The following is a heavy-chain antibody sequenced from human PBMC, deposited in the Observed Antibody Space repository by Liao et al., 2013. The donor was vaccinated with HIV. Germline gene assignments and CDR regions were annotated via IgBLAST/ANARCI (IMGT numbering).Heavy chain of an antibody. D-gene: IGHD3-3*01. Sequence: QVQLQQWGAGLLKPSETLSLTCAVYGGSFSGYYWSWIRQPPGKGLEWIGSIYYSGSTYYNPSLKSRVTISVDTSKNQFSLKLSSVTAADTAIYFCARAGYDSWSGYHFDFWGQGTLVTVSS. CDR2: IYYSGST. CDR1: GGSFSGYY. CDR3: ARAGYDSWSGYHFDF. J-gene: IGHJ4*02. V-gene: IGHV4-34*01.